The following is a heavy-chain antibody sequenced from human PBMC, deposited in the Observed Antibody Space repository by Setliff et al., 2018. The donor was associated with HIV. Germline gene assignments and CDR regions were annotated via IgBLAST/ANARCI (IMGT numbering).Heavy chain of an antibody. CDR3: VRVSCSSWYSIPRNYYYSTDV. J-gene: IGHJ6*03. Sequence: SETLSLTCAVYGGSFSGYRWSWIRQPPGKGLEWIGEINHSGRTKYNPSLKSRVTTSVDTSKNQFSLRLSSVTAADTAVYYCVRVSCSSWYSIPRNYYYSTDVWGEGTTVTVSS. CDR2: INHSGRT. V-gene: IGHV4-34*01. CDR1: GGSFSGYR. D-gene: IGHD6-13*01.